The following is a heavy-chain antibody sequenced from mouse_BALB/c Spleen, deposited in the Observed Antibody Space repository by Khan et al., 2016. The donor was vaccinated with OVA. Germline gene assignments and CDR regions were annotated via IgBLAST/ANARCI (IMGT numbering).Heavy chain of an antibody. D-gene: IGHD2-12*01. J-gene: IGHJ4*01. CDR3: ARGVTSYYRSDGGAMEY. CDR2: IITHSGVP. CDR1: GYTFTTAG. V-gene: IGHV9-4*02. Sequence: QIQLVQSGPDLKKPSETLWISCKASGYTFTTAGIQWVHKMLGKDLKWIGWIITHSGVPKYAEDFKGRFAFSLDISVSPAYLQITYLKNEDTATXFCARGVTSYYRSDGGAMEYWGQGTSVTVSS.